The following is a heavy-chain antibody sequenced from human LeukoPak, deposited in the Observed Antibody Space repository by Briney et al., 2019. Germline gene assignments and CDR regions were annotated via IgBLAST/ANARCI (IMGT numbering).Heavy chain of an antibody. CDR2: IYTTGRT. V-gene: IGHV4-4*07. J-gene: IGHJ4*02. CDR1: GGSISSYW. CDR3: ARAGYTISSYRFDY. Sequence: SETLSLICSVSGGSISSYWWSWIRQPAGKGLEFIGRIYTTGRTNYNPSLKSRASMSVGTSKNKFSLELRSVTAADTAVYFCARAGYTISSYRFDYWGQGALVTVSS. D-gene: IGHD3-16*02.